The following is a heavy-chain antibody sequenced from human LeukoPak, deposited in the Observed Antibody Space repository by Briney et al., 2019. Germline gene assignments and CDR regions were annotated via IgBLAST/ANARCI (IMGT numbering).Heavy chain of an antibody. CDR3: ARDYGSIY. J-gene: IGHJ4*02. CDR1: GFTFSSYG. Sequence: GGSLRLSCAASGFTFSSYGMSWGRQAPGKGLEWVSAISGSGGSTYYADSVKGRFAISRDNSKNTLYLQMNSLRAEDTDVYYCARDYGSIYWGQGLLVPVSS. CDR2: ISGSGGST. V-gene: IGHV3-23*01. D-gene: IGHD3-22*01.